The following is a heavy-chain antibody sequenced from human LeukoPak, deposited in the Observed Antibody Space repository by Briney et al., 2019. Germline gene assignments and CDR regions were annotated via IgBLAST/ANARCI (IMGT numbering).Heavy chain of an antibody. CDR3: ARGGATTVAHLDY. CDR1: GGTFSSYA. CDR2: IIPIFGTA. J-gene: IGHJ4*02. V-gene: IGHV1-69*05. Sequence: SVKVSCKASGGTFSSYAISWVRQAPGQGLEWMGGIIPIFGTANYAQKLQGRVTMTTDTSTSTAYMELRSLRSDDTAVYYCARGGATTVAHLDYWGQGTLVTVSS. D-gene: IGHD5-12*01.